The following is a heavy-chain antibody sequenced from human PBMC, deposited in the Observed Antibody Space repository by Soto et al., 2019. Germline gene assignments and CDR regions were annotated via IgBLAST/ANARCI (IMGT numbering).Heavy chain of an antibody. D-gene: IGHD3-22*01. CDR1: GGSFSGYY. CDR2: INHSGST. Sequence: SETLSLTCAVYGGSFSGYYWSWIRQPPGKGLEWIGEINHSGSTNYNPSLKSRVTISVDTSKNQFSLKLSSVTAADTAVYYCAGDSGYPLYYFDDWGQGTQVNVSS. CDR3: AGDSGYPLYYFDD. V-gene: IGHV4-34*01. J-gene: IGHJ4*02.